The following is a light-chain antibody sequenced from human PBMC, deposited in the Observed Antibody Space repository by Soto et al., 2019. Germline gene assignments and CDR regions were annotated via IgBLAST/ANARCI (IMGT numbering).Light chain of an antibody. CDR2: NVS. J-gene: IGLJ1*01. V-gene: IGLV2-14*03. CDR1: SSDIGAYNY. Sequence: SVLTQPASVSGSPGQSITISCTGTSSDIGAYNYVSWYQQHPGRAPKLMISNVSNRPSGVSNRFSGSKSGNTASLTISGLQTEDEADYFCSSYSGTSALYVFGAGTKLTVL. CDR3: SSYSGTSALYV.